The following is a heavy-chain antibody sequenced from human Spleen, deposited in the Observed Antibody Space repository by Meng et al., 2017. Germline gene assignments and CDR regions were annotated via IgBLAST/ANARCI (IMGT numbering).Heavy chain of an antibody. V-gene: IGHV1-18*01. CDR2: INTYTGKT. CDR3: VTRGNPYLNC. Sequence: QVQLVQSGAEVKKPGASVKVSCKASGYTLSRDGFSWVRQAPGQGLEWLGWINTYTGKTDYAQKFQGRVTLTTDTFTSTAYMELRSLRSDDTAVYYCVTRGNPYLNCWGQGTLVTVSS. CDR1: GYTLSRDG. J-gene: IGHJ4*02.